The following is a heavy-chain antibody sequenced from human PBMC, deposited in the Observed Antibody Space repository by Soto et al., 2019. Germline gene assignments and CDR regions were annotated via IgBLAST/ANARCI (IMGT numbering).Heavy chain of an antibody. CDR3: ARSGAYCTSITCLFDSF. CDR2: ISAYNGDT. V-gene: IGHV1-18*01. Sequence: QAQLVQSGAEVKKPGASVKVSCRASGYTFSSYSYAWVRQPPGQGLEWRGWISAYNGDTNYAQKFQDRVTLTTDTSTTTAYMELRNLGSDDTAVYYCARSGAYCTSITCLFDSFWGLGTLVTVSS. D-gene: IGHD2-8*01. J-gene: IGHJ4*02. CDR1: GYTFSSYS.